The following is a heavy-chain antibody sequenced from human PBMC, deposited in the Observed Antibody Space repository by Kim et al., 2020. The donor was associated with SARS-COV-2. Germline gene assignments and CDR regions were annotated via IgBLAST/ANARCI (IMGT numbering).Heavy chain of an antibody. CDR2: DGGAT. J-gene: IGHJ5*02. Sequence: DGGATDYAAPVKGRFTISRDDSKKTLYLQMNSLKTEDTAVYYCTTGGLGTWGQGTLVTVSS. CDR3: TTGGLGT. D-gene: IGHD1-26*01. V-gene: IGHV3-15*01.